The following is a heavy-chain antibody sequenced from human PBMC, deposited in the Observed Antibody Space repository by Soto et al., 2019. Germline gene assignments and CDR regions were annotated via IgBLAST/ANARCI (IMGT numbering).Heavy chain of an antibody. CDR1: GYTLTSYY. CDR2: INPNSGGK. V-gene: IGHV1-2*02. CDR3: ARVREPARRGWFDP. J-gene: IGHJ5*02. Sequence: SVKVGCKASGYTLTSYYMHSVRQAPGQGLEWMGWINPNSGGKNYAQKFQGRVTMTRDTSIRTAYMELSRLRSDDTAVYYCARVREPARRGWFDPWGQGTLVTVSS. D-gene: IGHD1-1*01.